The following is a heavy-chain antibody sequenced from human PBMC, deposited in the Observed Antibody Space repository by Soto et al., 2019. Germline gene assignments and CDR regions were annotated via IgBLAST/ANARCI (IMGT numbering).Heavy chain of an antibody. Sequence: GESLKIFFQGPENTFTPHWIGWVRQMPGGGLEWMGPIYSHDSDTRYSPSFQGQVLIFADQSTNTGYLQWANPKAPDTGRYFCVRLTTAPSRDLWFHYHSIDVWGPGTTVTVSS. CDR1: ENTFTPHW. D-gene: IGHD4-17*01. CDR2: IYSHDSDT. V-gene: IGHV5-51*01. J-gene: IGHJ6*02. CDR3: VRLTTAPSRDLWFHYHSIDV.